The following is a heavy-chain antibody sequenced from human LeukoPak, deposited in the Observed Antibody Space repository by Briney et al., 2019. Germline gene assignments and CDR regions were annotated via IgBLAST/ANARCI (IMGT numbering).Heavy chain of an antibody. CDR3: ARGHDQHEYSSGWSRTGDAFDI. J-gene: IGHJ3*02. CDR2: IIPILGIA. D-gene: IGHD6-19*01. V-gene: IGHV1-69*04. Sequence: GASVKVSCKASGGTFSSYAISWVRQAPGQGLEWMGRIIPILGIANYAQKFQGRVTITADKSTSTAYMELSSLRSEDTAVYYCARGHDQHEYSSGWSRTGDAFDIWGQGTMVTVSS. CDR1: GGTFSSYA.